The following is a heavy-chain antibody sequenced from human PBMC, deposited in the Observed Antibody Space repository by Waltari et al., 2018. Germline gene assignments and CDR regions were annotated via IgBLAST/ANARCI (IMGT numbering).Heavy chain of an antibody. CDR2: IYYTGST. CDR1: GGSLSSFF. D-gene: IGHD6-6*01. CDR3: TRHREQLGAYYYYGIDV. J-gene: IGHJ6*02. V-gene: IGHV4-59*08. Sequence: QVQLQESGPGLVKPSETLSLTCTVSGGSLSSFFWSWIRRPPGKGLEWIGYIYYTGSTNYNPSLRSRLTISLDTSKNQFSLNLNSVSATDTAVYYCTRHREQLGAYYYYGIDVWGQGTAVTVSS.